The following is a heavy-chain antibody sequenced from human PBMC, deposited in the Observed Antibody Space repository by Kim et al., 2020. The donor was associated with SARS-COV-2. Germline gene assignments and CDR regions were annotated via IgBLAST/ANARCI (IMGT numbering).Heavy chain of an antibody. D-gene: IGHD3-10*01. V-gene: IGHV3-30*02. CDR3: AKDRLLWFGSTYYYYGMDV. Sequence: GRFTISRDNSKNTLYLQMNSLRAEDTAVYYCAKDRLLWFGSTYYYYGMDVWGQGTTVTVSS. J-gene: IGHJ6*02.